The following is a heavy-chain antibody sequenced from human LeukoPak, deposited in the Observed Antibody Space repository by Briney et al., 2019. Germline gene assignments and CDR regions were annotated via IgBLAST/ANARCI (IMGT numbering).Heavy chain of an antibody. V-gene: IGHV4-4*07. CDR1: NDSINDSY. Sequence: PSETLSLTCTVSNDSINDSYWTWIRQPAGKGLEWIGRIYTSGSTNYNPSLKSRVTMSVDTSKNQFSLKLSSVTAADTAVYYCARDSSGSYSDAFDIWGQGTMVTVSS. CDR2: IYTSGST. J-gene: IGHJ3*02. D-gene: IGHD1-26*01. CDR3: ARDSSGSYSDAFDI.